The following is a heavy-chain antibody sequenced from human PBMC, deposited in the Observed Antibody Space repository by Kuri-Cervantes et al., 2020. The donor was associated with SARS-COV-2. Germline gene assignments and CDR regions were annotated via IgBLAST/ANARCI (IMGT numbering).Heavy chain of an antibody. CDR2: ISYDGSNK. D-gene: IGHD6-13*01. V-gene: IGHV3-30-3*01. J-gene: IGHJ4*02. CDR1: GFSFSNYA. CDR3: ARDRAAAGVYYSDY. Sequence: GGSLRLPCAASGFSFSNYAMHWVRQAPGKGLEWVAVISYDGSNKYYADSVKGRFTISRDNSKSTLYLQMNSLRAEDTAVYYCARDRAAAGVYYSDYWGQGTLVTVSS.